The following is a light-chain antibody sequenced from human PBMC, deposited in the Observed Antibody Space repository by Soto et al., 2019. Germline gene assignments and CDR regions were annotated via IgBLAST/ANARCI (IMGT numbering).Light chain of an antibody. Sequence: QSALTQPDCGSGSPGQSSTISCTGTSSDLVSWYQQHPGKAPKLMIYEGSKRPSGVSNRYSGSKSGNTASLTISGLQAEDEADYYCCSYAGSSTWVFGGGTKLTVL. CDR2: EGS. CDR1: SSDL. CDR3: CSYAGSSTWV. V-gene: IGLV2-23*01. J-gene: IGLJ2*01.